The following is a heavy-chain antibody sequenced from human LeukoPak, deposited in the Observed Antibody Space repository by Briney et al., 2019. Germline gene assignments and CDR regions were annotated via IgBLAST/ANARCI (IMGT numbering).Heavy chain of an antibody. D-gene: IGHD6-13*01. V-gene: IGHV1-46*01. CDR3: ARDSGLARSQQLGPL. Sequence: GASVKVSCKASGYTFTSYYMHWVRQAPGQGLEWMGIINPSGGSTSYAQKFQGRVTMTRDMSTSTVYMELSSLRSEDTAVYYCARDSGLARSQQLGPLWGQGTLVTVSS. CDR1: GYTFTSYY. J-gene: IGHJ4*02. CDR2: INPSGGST.